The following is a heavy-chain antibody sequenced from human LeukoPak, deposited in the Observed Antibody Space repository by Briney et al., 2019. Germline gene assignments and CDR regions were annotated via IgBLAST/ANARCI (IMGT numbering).Heavy chain of an antibody. CDR1: GFTFSSYA. CDR2: ISGSGGST. D-gene: IGHD6-13*01. Sequence: GGSLRLSCAASGFTFSSYAMSWVRQAPGKGLEWVSAISGSGGSTYYADSVKGRFTISRDNSKNTLYLQMNSLRAEDTAVYYCAKASSSWYLGAKNFDYWGQGTLVTVSS. CDR3: AKASSSWYLGAKNFDY. V-gene: IGHV3-23*01. J-gene: IGHJ4*02.